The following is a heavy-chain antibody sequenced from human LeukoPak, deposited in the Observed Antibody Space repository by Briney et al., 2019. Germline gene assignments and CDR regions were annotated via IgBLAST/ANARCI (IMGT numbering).Heavy chain of an antibody. J-gene: IGHJ5*02. CDR3: AKPTGLEPPGPYRGFDL. D-gene: IGHD1-1*01. V-gene: IGHV4-39*01. Sequence: SETLSLTCSISGGSITSGSYWAWIRQSPGAGQERIGSIFQTGTTYYNPSLKSRVTISIDTSKKGFSLNLSSVTAADTAIYYCAKPTGLEPPGPYRGFDLWGQGMLVTISS. CDR1: GGSITSGSY. CDR2: IFQTGTT.